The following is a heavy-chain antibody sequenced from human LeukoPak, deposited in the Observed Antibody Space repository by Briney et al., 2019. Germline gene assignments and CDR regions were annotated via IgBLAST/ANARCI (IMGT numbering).Heavy chain of an antibody. CDR3: ARVGYSYGHYYYYMDV. V-gene: IGHV1-69*01. CDR2: IIPIFGTA. CDR1: GGTFSSYA. J-gene: IGHJ6*03. D-gene: IGHD5-18*01. Sequence: GASVKVSCKASGGTFSSYAISWVRQAPGQGLEWMGGIIPIFGTANYAQKFQGRVTITADESTSTAYMELSSLRSEDTAVYYCARVGYSYGHYYYYMDVWGKGTTVTVSS.